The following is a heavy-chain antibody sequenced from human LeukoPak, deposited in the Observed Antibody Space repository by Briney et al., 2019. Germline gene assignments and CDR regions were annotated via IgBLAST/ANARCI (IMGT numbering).Heavy chain of an antibody. V-gene: IGHV3-48*01. D-gene: IGHD3-3*01. CDR2: ISTTNTI. CDR3: ARVGYYDFWSGLIPHTYYMDV. J-gene: IGHJ6*03. CDR1: GFSFNSHS. Sequence: PGGSLRLSCAASGFSFNSHSMSWVRQAPGKGLEWLSYISTTNTIHYADSVKGRFTVSRDNAKNSLFLQMNSLRAEDTAIYYCARVGYYDFWSGLIPHTYYMDVWGKGTTVTVSS.